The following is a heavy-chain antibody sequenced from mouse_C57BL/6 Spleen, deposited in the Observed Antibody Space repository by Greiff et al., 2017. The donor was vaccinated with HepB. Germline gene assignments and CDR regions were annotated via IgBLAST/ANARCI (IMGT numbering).Heavy chain of an antibody. CDR1: GYSITSGYY. CDR2: ISYDGSN. J-gene: IGHJ4*01. V-gene: IGHV3-6*01. CDR3: ARDYGNDAMDY. Sequence: EVKLLVSGPGLVKPSQSLSLTCSVTGYSITSGYYWNWIRQFPGNKLEWMGYISYDGSNNYNPSLKNRISITRDTSKNQFFLKLNSVTTEDTATYYCARDYGNDAMDYWGQGTSVTVSS. D-gene: IGHD2-1*01.